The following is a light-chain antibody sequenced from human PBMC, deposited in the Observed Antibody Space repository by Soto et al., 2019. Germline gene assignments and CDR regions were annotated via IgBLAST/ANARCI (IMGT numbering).Light chain of an antibody. CDR1: QSISSW. J-gene: IGKJ1*01. CDR2: KAS. CDR3: QQYNTLSGT. V-gene: IGKV1-5*03. Sequence: DIPMTQSPSTLSASVGDRVSITCRASQSISSWLAWYQQKPGKAPKLLIYKASSLESGVPSRFSGSGFGTEFSLTISSLQPDDFASYYCQQYNTLSGTFGQGTKV.